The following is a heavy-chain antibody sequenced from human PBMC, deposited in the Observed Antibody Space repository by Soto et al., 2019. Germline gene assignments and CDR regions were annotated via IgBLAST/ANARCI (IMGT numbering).Heavy chain of an antibody. V-gene: IGHV3-7*03. J-gene: IGHJ6*02. CDR2: IKQDGSEK. CDR1: GFTFSSYW. Sequence: SGGSLRLSCAASGFTFSSYWMSWVRQAPGKGLEWVANIKQDGSEKYYVDSVKGRFTISRDNAKNSLYLQMNSLRAEDTAVYYCARDGAMANAYYYYYGMDVWGQGTTVTVSS. D-gene: IGHD5-18*01. CDR3: ARDGAMANAYYYYYGMDV.